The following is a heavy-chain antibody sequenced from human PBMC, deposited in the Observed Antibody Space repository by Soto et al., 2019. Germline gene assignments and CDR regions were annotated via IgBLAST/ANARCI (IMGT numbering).Heavy chain of an antibody. CDR3: AKAGGGDDYEGYYFDC. CDR2: ISYDGSNK. Sequence: GGSLRLSCAASGFTFSSYGMHWVRQAPGKGLEWVAVISYDGSNKYYADSVKGRFTISRDNSKNTLYLQMNSLRAEDTAVYYCAKAGGGDDYEGYYFDCWGQGTMVTVCS. J-gene: IGHJ4*02. V-gene: IGHV3-30*18. D-gene: IGHD4-17*01. CDR1: GFTFSSYG.